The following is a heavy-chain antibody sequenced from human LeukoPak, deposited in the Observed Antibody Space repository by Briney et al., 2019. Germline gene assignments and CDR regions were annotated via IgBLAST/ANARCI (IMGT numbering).Heavy chain of an antibody. V-gene: IGHV4-39*01. CDR2: IYYSGST. Sequence: SETLSLTCTISGGSISNSNSYWGWLRQPPGKGLEWIGSIYYSGSTYYNPSLQSRVTISVGTSRNQFSLKLSSVTAADTAVYYCGRLRSVADSYWGQGTLVTVSS. CDR1: GGSISNSNSY. J-gene: IGHJ4*02. D-gene: IGHD6-19*01. CDR3: GRLRSVADSY.